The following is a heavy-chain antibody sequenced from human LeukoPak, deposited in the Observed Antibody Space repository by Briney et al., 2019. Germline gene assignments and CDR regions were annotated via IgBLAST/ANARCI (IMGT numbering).Heavy chain of an antibody. D-gene: IGHD6-19*01. Sequence: GGSLRLSCVASGFTFKNSWMRWVRQAPGKGLVCVSRMDADGSNTHYVDSVKGRFTISRDNAKDTLYLQMNSLRVEDTAVYYCVRGGWYLYDALDIWGQGTLVTVSS. CDR1: GFTFKNSW. J-gene: IGHJ3*02. V-gene: IGHV3-74*01. CDR3: VRGGWYLYDALDI. CDR2: MDADGSNT.